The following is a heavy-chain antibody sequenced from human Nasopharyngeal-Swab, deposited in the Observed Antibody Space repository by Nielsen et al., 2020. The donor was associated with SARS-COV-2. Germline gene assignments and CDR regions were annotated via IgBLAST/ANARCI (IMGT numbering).Heavy chain of an antibody. Sequence: GGSLRLSCAASGFSFNMYTLNWVRQAPGKGLEWVSGISSTGDYIYYAASVKGRFTISRDNAKNSLYLQINSLRAEDTAVYYCAREANDDNNYRRGTEWFDPWGQGTLVTVSS. CDR3: AREANDDNNYRRGTEWFDP. J-gene: IGHJ5*02. V-gene: IGHV3-21*01. CDR1: GFSFNMYT. D-gene: IGHD1-1*01. CDR2: ISSTGDYI.